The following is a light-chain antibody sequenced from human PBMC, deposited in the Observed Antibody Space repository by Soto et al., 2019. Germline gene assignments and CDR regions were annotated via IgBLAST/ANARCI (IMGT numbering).Light chain of an antibody. Sequence: EIVLTQSPGTLSLSPGERATLSCRASQSVSSYLAWYQQKPGQAPRLLIYDASSRATGIPARFSGSGSGTDFTPTISSLEPEDFAVYYCQQYGSSGTFGQGTKVDIK. J-gene: IGKJ1*01. CDR1: QSVSSY. V-gene: IGKV3-20*01. CDR2: DAS. CDR3: QQYGSSGT.